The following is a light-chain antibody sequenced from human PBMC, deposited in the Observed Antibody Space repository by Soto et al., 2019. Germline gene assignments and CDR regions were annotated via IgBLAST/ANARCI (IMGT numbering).Light chain of an antibody. V-gene: IGLV2-11*01. J-gene: IGLJ1*01. CDR3: TSPTPGSLYV. CDR1: NSDVGGYNY. CDR2: GVS. Sequence: QSALTQPRSVSGSPGQSVTISCTGTNSDVGGYNYVSWYQQYPGKAPKLMISGVSERPSGVPDRFSGSKSGNTASLTISGLQAEDEADYFCTSPTPGSLYVFGTGTKLTVL.